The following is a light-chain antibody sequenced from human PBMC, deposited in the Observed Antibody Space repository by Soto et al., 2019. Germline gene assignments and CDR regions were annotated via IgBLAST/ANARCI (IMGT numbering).Light chain of an antibody. J-gene: IGKJ5*01. V-gene: IGKV3-20*01. Sequence: EIVLTQSPATLSLSPGERATLSCRASQSVGTYIAWYQQKPGQAPRLLFYASSNRATGIPDRFSGSASGTDFTLTINRLEPEDFAVYYCQLYGISPHFGQGTRLEIK. CDR1: QSVGTY. CDR2: ASS. CDR3: QLYGISPH.